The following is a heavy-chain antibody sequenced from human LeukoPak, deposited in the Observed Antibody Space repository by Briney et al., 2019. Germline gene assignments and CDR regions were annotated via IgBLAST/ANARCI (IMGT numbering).Heavy chain of an antibody. CDR3: ARDWYYYDSSDYSHDAFDI. Sequence: AASVKVSCKASGFTFTSSAVQWVRQARGQRLEWIGWIVVGSGNTNYAQKFQERVTITRDMSTSTAYMELSSLRSEDTAVYYCARDWYYYDSSDYSHDAFDIWGQGTMVTVSS. CDR1: GFTFTSSA. D-gene: IGHD3-22*01. V-gene: IGHV1-58*01. J-gene: IGHJ3*02. CDR2: IVVGSGNT.